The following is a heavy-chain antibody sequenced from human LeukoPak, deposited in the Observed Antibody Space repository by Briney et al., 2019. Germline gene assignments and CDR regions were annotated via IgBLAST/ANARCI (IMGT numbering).Heavy chain of an antibody. CDR2: IYYSGST. CDR3: ASSVATSNDAFDI. V-gene: IGHV4-59*01. CDR1: GGSFSTYY. Sequence: PSETLSLTCTVSGGSFSTYYWSWIRQPPGKGLEWIGYIYYSGSTNYNPSLKSRVTISIDTSKNQFSLKLSSVTAADTAVYYCASSVATSNDAFDIWGQGTMVTVSS. D-gene: IGHD5-12*01. J-gene: IGHJ3*02.